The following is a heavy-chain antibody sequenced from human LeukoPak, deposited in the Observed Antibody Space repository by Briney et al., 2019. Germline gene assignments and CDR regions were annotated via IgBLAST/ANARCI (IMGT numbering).Heavy chain of an antibody. CDR1: GGSIIRSNYY. Sequence: PSETLSLTCSVSGGSIIRSNYYWGWIRQPPGKGLEWIGTVYYSGSTNYNPSLKSRVTISVDTPKNQFSLKLSSVTAADTAIYYCATHVDATRGYYFESWGQGTLVTVSS. J-gene: IGHJ4*02. CDR2: VYYSGST. D-gene: IGHD1-1*01. CDR3: ATHVDATRGYYFES. V-gene: IGHV4-39*01.